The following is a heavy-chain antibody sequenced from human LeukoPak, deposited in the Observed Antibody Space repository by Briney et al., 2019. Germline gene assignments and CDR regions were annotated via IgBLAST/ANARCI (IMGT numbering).Heavy chain of an antibody. CDR2: IYYSGST. Sequence: SETLSLTCTVSGGSISSSSYYWGWIRQPPGKGLEWIGSIYYSGSTYYNPSLKSRVTISVDTSKNQFSLKLSSVTAADTAVYYCARDDFWSGRHNWFDPWGQGTLVTVSS. CDR1: GGSISSSSYY. CDR3: ARDDFWSGRHNWFDP. V-gene: IGHV4-39*07. J-gene: IGHJ5*02. D-gene: IGHD3-3*01.